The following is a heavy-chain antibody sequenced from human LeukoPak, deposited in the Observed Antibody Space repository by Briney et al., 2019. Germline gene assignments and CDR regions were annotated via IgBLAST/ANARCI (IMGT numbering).Heavy chain of an antibody. V-gene: IGHV3-30*04. CDR2: ISYDGSNK. D-gene: IGHD2-21*02. CDR3: ARDGENCGGDCRYWALYYFDY. Sequence: PGRSLRLSCAASGFTFSSYAMHWVRQAPGKGLEWVAVISYDGSNKYYADSVKGRFTISRDNSKNTLYLQMNSLRAEDTAVYYCARDGENCGGDCRYWALYYFDYWGQGTLVTVSS. CDR1: GFTFSSYA. J-gene: IGHJ4*02.